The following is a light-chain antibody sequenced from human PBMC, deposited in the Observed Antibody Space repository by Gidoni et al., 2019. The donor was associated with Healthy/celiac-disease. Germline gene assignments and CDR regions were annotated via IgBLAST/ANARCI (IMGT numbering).Light chain of an antibody. V-gene: IGLV2-23*01. CDR2: ECS. CDR3: CSYAGSSTYV. J-gene: IGLJ2*01. Sequence: QSALTQPASVSGSPGQPNTISCTGTSSDVGSYNLVSLYQQHPGKAPKLMIYECSKRPSGVSNRFSGSKSGNTASLTISGLQAEDEADYYCCSYAGSSTYVFGGGTKLTVL. CDR1: SSDVGSYNL.